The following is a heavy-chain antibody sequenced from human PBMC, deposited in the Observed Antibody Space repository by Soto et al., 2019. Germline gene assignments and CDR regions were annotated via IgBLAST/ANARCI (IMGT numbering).Heavy chain of an antibody. Sequence: ASVKVSCKASGYTFTSYDINWVRQATGQGLEWMGWMNPNSGNTGYAQKFQGRVTMTRNISISTAYMEVGSLRYEDTAVYYCAGGNYCSSTSCYAYYYYYYMDVWGKGTTVTVSS. CDR3: AGGNYCSSTSCYAYYYYYYMDV. CDR2: MNPNSGNT. J-gene: IGHJ6*03. CDR1: GYTFTSYD. V-gene: IGHV1-8*01. D-gene: IGHD2-2*01.